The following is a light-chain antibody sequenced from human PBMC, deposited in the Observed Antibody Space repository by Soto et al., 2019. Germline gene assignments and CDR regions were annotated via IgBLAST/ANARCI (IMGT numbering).Light chain of an antibody. J-gene: IGKJ1*01. CDR2: GAS. Sequence: EIVLTQSPGTLSLSPGERATLSCRASQSVSSSYLAWYQQKPGQAPRPLIYGASSRAIGIPDRFSGSGSGTDFTLTISRLGPEGFAVYDWQQYGSSPWTFGQGTKVEGK. V-gene: IGKV3-20*01. CDR1: QSVSSSY. CDR3: QQYGSSPWT.